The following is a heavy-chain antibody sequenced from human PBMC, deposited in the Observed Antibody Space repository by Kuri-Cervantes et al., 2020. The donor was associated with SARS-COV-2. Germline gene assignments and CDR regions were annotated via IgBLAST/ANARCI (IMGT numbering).Heavy chain of an antibody. CDR1: GVSVSGGTYY. D-gene: IGHD3-3*01. V-gene: IGHV4-61*09. Sequence: SETLSLTCAVSGVSVSGGTYYWSWIRQPAGKGLGWIGHLDTSGSTTYNPSLKSRVTISIDTSKNQFSLKLSSVTAADTAVYYCARPDWSGPAYYFDYWGQGTLVTVSS. CDR2: LDTSGST. CDR3: ARPDWSGPAYYFDY. J-gene: IGHJ4*02.